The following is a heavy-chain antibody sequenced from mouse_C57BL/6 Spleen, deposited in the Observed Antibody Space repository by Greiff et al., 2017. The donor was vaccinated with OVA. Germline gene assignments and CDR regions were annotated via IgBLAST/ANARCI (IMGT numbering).Heavy chain of an antibody. J-gene: IGHJ2*01. CDR1: GYTFTDYY. Sequence: EVQLQESGPELVKPGASVKISCKASGYTFTDYYMNWVKQSHGKSLEWIGDINPNNGGTSYNQKFKGKATLTVDKSSSTAYMELRSLTSEDSAVYYCARSDYWGQGTTLTVSS. CDR3: ARSDY. CDR2: INPNNGGT. V-gene: IGHV1-26*01.